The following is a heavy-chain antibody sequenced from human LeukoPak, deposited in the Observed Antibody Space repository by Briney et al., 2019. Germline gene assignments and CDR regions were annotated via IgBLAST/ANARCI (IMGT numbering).Heavy chain of an antibody. CDR2: IKQDGSEK. CDR3: ATLCSSGWLCAQAFDY. Sequence: GGSLRLSCAASGFTFSSYWMSWVRQAPGKGLEWVANIKQDGSEKYHVDSVKGRFTISRDNAKNSLYLQMNSLRAEDTAVYYCATLCSSGWLCAQAFDYWGQGTLVTVSS. D-gene: IGHD6-19*01. CDR1: GFTFSSYW. V-gene: IGHV3-7*01. J-gene: IGHJ4*02.